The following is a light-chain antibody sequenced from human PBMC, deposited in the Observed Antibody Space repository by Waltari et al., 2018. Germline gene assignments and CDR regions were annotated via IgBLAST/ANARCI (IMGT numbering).Light chain of an antibody. J-gene: IGKJ2*01. Sequence: DIQMTQSPLSLSESVGDRVTITCRASKGITNSLAWYQQKPGQAPELLLYATSRLEVGVPSRFSGVGSGTDYTITISSLQPEDFATYYCQQYHSTPYTFGQGTRLEIK. V-gene: IGKV1-NL1*01. CDR2: ATS. CDR3: QQYHSTPYT. CDR1: KGITNS.